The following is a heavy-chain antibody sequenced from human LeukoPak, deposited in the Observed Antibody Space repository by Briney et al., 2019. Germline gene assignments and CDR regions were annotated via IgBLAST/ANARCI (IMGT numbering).Heavy chain of an antibody. CDR1: GFTLSTYW. J-gene: IGHJ4*02. CDR3: ARGGELLRPADY. CDR2: INSDGSNT. Sequence: PGGSLRLSCVASGFTLSTYWMHWVRQAPGKGLVWVSRINSDGSNTTYADSVKGRFTISRDNAKNSLYLQMNNLRPEDTAVYYCARGGELLRPADYWGQGTLVTVSS. V-gene: IGHV3-74*01. D-gene: IGHD1-26*01.